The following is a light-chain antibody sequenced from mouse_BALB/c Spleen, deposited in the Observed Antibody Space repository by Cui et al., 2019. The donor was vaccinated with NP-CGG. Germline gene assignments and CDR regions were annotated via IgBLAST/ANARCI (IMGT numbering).Light chain of an antibody. CDR2: GTN. CDR3: ALWYSNHWV. J-gene: IGLJ1*01. Sequence: QAVVTQESALPTSPGETVTLTCRSSTGTVTTSNYANWVQEKPDHLFTGLIGGTNNRAPGVPARFSGSLIGDKAALTITGAQTEDEAIYFCALWYSNHWVFGGGIKLTVL. V-gene: IGLV1*01. CDR1: TGTVTTSNY.